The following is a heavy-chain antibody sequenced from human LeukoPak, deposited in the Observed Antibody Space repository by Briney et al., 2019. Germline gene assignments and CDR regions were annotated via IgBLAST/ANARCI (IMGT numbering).Heavy chain of an antibody. Sequence: PGGSLRLSCTASGFTFSDYSMNWVRQAPGKGLEWVSNISRGSRTIYYSDSVKGRFTISRDNAKNSLYLQMNSLRAEDTAVYYCARDLGYSSGPNYRGQGTRVTVSS. CDR2: ISRGSRTI. CDR3: ARDLGYSSGPNY. V-gene: IGHV3-48*04. J-gene: IGHJ4*02. D-gene: IGHD6-19*01. CDR1: GFTFSDYS.